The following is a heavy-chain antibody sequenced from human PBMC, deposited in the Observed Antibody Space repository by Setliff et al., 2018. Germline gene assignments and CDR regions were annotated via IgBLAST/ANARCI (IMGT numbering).Heavy chain of an antibody. Sequence: KSSETLSLTCTVSGGSISSGGYYWSWIRQHPGKGLEWIGYIYYSGSTYYNPSLKSRVTISVDTSKNQFSLKLSSVTAADTAVYYCARDRRIVGARHAFDIRGQGTMVAVSS. J-gene: IGHJ3*02. CDR2: IYYSGST. CDR1: GGSISSGGYY. D-gene: IGHD1-26*01. V-gene: IGHV4-31*03. CDR3: ARDRRIVGARHAFDI.